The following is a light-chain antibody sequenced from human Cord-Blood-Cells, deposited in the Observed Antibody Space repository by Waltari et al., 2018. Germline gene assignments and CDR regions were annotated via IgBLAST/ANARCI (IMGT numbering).Light chain of an antibody. Sequence: QSALTQPRSVSGSPGQSVPISCTGTSSDVGGYNYVSCYQQHPGKAPKLSMYDVSKRPSGVPDRFSGSKSGNTASLTISGLQAEDEADYYCCSYAGSYTVVFGGGTKLTVL. J-gene: IGLJ2*01. V-gene: IGLV2-11*01. CDR1: SSDVGGYNY. CDR3: CSYAGSYTVV. CDR2: DVS.